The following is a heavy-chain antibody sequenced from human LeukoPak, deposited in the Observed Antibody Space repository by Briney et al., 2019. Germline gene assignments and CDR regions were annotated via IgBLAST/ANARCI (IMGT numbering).Heavy chain of an antibody. CDR3: ARRWIAAAGSYY. CDR1: GGSISSSGYY. J-gene: IGHJ4*02. D-gene: IGHD6-13*01. V-gene: IGHV4-39*01. Sequence: SETLSLTCTVSGGSISSSGYYWGWIRQPPGKGLEWIGSIYYSGSTNYNPSLKSRATISVDTSKNQFSLKLNSVTAADTAVYYCARRWIAAAGSYYWGQGTLVTVSS. CDR2: IYYSGST.